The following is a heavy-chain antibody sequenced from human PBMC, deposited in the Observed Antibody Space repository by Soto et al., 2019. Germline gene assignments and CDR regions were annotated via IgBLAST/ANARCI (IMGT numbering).Heavy chain of an antibody. D-gene: IGHD2-21*01. CDR3: ARGMWSDRFAN. Sequence: SETLSLTCTVSGGSISSGGYYWSWIRQHPGKGLEWIGYIYYSGSTYYNPSLKSRVTISVDTSKNQFSLNLSSVTAADTAMYYCARGMWSDRFANWGQGTLVTVSS. CDR1: GGSISSGGYY. CDR2: IYYSGST. V-gene: IGHV4-31*03. J-gene: IGHJ5*02.